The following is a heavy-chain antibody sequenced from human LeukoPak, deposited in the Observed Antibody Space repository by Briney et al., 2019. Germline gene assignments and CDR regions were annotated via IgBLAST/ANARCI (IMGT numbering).Heavy chain of an antibody. J-gene: IGHJ5*02. D-gene: IGHD3-10*02. Sequence: KPSGTLSLTCAVSGGSISSSDWWSWVRQPPGKGLEWIGEVYHSGSTKHNPSLMSRVTMPVDKSKNQFSLRLSSVTAADTAVYYCARSDNYVWFDPWGQGTLVTVSS. CDR3: ARSDNYVWFDP. CDR1: GGSISSSDW. V-gene: IGHV4-4*02. CDR2: VYHSGST.